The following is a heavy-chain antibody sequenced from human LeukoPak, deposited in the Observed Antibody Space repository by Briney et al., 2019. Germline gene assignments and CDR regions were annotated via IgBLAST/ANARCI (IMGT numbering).Heavy chain of an antibody. V-gene: IGHV4-38-2*02. CDR1: GYSISSGYY. J-gene: IGHJ5*02. CDR2: IYHSGST. CDR3: ARDPVGDWFDP. D-gene: IGHD3-16*01. Sequence: SETLSLTCAVSGYSISSGYYWGWIRQPPGKGLEWIGRIYHSGSTYYNPSRKSRVTIPVDTSKNQFSLKLSSVTAADTAVDYCARDPVGDWFDPWGQGTLVTVSS.